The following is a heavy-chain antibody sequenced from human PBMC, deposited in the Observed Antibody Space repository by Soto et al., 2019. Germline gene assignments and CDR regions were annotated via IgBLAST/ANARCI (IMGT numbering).Heavy chain of an antibody. V-gene: IGHV4-39*01. CDR1: GGSVSSSSYY. J-gene: IGHJ4*02. CDR3: GRLEGLATISYYFDY. D-gene: IGHD3-9*01. CDR2: VYYSGST. Sequence: TSETLSLTCTVSGGSVSSSSYYWGWVRQPPGKGLEWIGSVYYSGSTHYNPSLESRVTISVDKSKNQFSLKLMSLSAADTAVYYCGRLEGLATISYYFDYWGQGALVTVSS.